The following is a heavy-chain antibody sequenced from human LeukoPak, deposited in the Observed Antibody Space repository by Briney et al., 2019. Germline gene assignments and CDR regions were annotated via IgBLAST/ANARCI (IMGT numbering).Heavy chain of an antibody. CDR2: ISWNSGSI. CDR3: AKSGSSGYYYYDY. CDR1: GFTFDDYA. V-gene: IGHV3-9*01. D-gene: IGHD3-22*01. Sequence: GRSLRLSCAASGFTFDDYAMHWVRQAPGKGLEWVSGISWNSGSIGYADSVKGRFTISRDNAKNSLYLQMNSLRAEDTALYYCAKSGSSGYYYYDYWGRGTLVTVSS. J-gene: IGHJ4*02.